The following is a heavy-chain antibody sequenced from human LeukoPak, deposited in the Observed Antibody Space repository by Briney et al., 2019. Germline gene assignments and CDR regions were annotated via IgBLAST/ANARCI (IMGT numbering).Heavy chain of an antibody. J-gene: IGHJ4*02. CDR2: ISYDGSNK. Sequence: PGGSLRLSCADSGFTFSNYWMSWVRQAPGKGLEWVAVISYDGSNKYYADSVKGRFTISRDNSKNTLYLQMNSLRAEDTAVYYCARDRDSYYYDSSLIGYWGQGTLVTVSS. CDR1: GFTFSNYW. V-gene: IGHV3-30*03. CDR3: ARDRDSYYYDSSLIGY. D-gene: IGHD3-22*01.